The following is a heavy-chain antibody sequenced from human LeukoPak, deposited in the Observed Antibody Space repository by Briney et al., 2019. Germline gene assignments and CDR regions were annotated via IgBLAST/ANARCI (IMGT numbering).Heavy chain of an antibody. CDR1: GVSIANTFYY. CDR2: IYTTGST. Sequence: SETLSFTCTVSGVSIANTFYYWNWLRQPAGKGLEWIGRIYTTGSTDYNPSLKSRVTISLDTARNQFSLKLSSVTAADTAVYYCARRQDGHDYWGQGTLVTVSS. CDR3: ARRQDGHDY. J-gene: IGHJ4*02. V-gene: IGHV4-61*02.